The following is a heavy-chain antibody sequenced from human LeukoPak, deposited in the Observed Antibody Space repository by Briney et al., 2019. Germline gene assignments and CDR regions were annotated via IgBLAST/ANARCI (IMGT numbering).Heavy chain of an antibody. CDR3: ATLGHYDSSGYPFDY. CDR2: IKQDGSEK. Sequence: PGGSLRLSCAASGFTFSSYWMSWVRQVPGKGLEWVANIKQDGSEKYYVDSVKGRFTISRDNAKNSLYLQMNSLRAEDTAVYYCATLGHYDSSGYPFDYWGQGTLVTVSS. J-gene: IGHJ4*02. CDR1: GFTFSSYW. V-gene: IGHV3-7*01. D-gene: IGHD3-22*01.